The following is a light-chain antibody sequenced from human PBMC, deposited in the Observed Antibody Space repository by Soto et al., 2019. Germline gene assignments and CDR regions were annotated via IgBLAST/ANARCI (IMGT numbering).Light chain of an antibody. CDR2: EGS. CDR3: CSYAGSSTPYV. J-gene: IGLJ1*01. CDR1: SSDVGSYNL. Sequence: QSVLAQPASVSGSPGQSITISGTGTSSDVGSYNLVSWYQQHPGKAPKLMIYEGSKRPSGVSNRFSGSKSGNTASLTISGLQAEDEADYYCCSYAGSSTPYVFGTGTKVTVL. V-gene: IGLV2-23*01.